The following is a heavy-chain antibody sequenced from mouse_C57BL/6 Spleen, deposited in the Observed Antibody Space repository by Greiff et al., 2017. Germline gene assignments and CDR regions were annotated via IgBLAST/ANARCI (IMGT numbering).Heavy chain of an antibody. CDR2: IRNKANGYTT. J-gene: IGHJ1*03. CDR3: ARYRPFDV. CDR1: GFTFTDYY. V-gene: IGHV7-3*01. Sequence: EVQLKESGGGLVQPGGSLSLSCAASGFTFTDYYMSWVRQPPGKALEWLGFIRNKANGYTTEYSASVKGRFTISRDNSQSILYLQMNALRAEDSATYYCARYRPFDVWGTGTTVTVSS.